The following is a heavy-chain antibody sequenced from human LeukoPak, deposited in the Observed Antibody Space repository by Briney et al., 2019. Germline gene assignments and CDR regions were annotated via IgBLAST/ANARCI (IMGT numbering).Heavy chain of an antibody. J-gene: IGHJ3*01. CDR2: INHSGST. Sequence: SETLSLTCAVYGGSFSGYYWSWVRQPPGKGLEWIGEINHSGSTNYNPSLKSRVTISLDMSKNQFSLNLTSVTAADTAVYYCAYGSHYGRHDASDFWGRGTMVTVSS. V-gene: IGHV4-34*01. D-gene: IGHD1-26*01. CDR3: AYGSHYGRHDASDF. CDR1: GGSFSGYY.